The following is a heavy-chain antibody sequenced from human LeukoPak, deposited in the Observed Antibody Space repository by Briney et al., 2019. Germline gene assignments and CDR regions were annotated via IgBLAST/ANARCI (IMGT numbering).Heavy chain of an antibody. CDR3: AKALYGDYGNWFDP. V-gene: IGHV3-30*18. CDR2: ISYDGSNK. J-gene: IGHJ5*02. CDR1: GFTFSSYG. D-gene: IGHD4-17*01. Sequence: GGSLRPSCAASGFTFSSYGMHWVRQAPGKGLEWVAVISYDGSNKYYADSVKGRFTISRDNSKNTLYLQMNSLRAEDTAVYYCAKALYGDYGNWFDPWGQGTLVTVSS.